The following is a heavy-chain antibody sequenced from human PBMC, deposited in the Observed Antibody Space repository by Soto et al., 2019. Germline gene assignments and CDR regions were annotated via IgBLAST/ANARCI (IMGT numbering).Heavy chain of an antibody. J-gene: IGHJ4*01. D-gene: IGHD1-26*01. CDR3: ARGEQYSGRIFDY. Sequence: SQTLSLTCAITGASVSSNSAGWSWVRQSPSSSLEWLGMTYYRSKWHDEYAVSVRGRITLNPDTSKNQYSLQLNSVTPEDTAVYFCARGEQYSGRIFDYWGQGTLVTVSS. CDR1: GASVSSNSAG. V-gene: IGHV6-1*01. CDR2: TYYRSKWHD.